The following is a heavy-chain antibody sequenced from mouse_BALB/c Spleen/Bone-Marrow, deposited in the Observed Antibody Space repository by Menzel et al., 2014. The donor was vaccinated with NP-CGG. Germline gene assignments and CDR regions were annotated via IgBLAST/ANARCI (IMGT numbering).Heavy chain of an antibody. CDR3: ARRRDGPYAMDY. J-gene: IGHJ4*01. CDR2: INNGSSYT. Sequence: EVKLMESGGDLVKPGGSLKLSCAASGFTFSSYGMSWVRQTPDKRLEWVATINNGSSYTFYPDSVRGRFTISRDNAKNTLYLQMSSLKSEDTAMYYCARRRDGPYAMDYWGQGTSVTVSS. D-gene: IGHD2-3*01. V-gene: IGHV5-6*01. CDR1: GFTFSSYG.